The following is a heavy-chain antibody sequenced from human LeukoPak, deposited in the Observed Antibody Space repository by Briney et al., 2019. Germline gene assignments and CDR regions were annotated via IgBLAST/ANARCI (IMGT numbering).Heavy chain of an antibody. CDR3: ARMGSSGPIFDY. V-gene: IGHV4-59*01. CDR1: GDSISSYY. Sequence: SETLSLTCIVSGDSISSYYWSWIRQPPGKGLEWIGYTSHSGSTNSNPSLKSRVTISVDTSKNQFSLTLSSVTAADTAMYYCARMGSSGPIFDYWGQGTLVTVSS. J-gene: IGHJ4*02. D-gene: IGHD3-22*01. CDR2: TSHSGST.